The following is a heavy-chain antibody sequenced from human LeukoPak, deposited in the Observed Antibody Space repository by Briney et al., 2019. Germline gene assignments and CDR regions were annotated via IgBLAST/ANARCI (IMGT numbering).Heavy chain of an antibody. D-gene: IGHD4-17*01. V-gene: IGHV3-21*01. CDR3: ARDYGVYFDY. CDR1: GFIFSSYS. J-gene: IGHJ4*02. CDR2: ISSGSGYI. Sequence: GGSLRLSCAASGFIFSSYSMNWVRQAPGKGLEWVSSISSGSGYIYNADSVKGRFTISRDNAKNSLYLQMNSLRAEDTAVYYCARDYGVYFDYWGQGTLVTVSS.